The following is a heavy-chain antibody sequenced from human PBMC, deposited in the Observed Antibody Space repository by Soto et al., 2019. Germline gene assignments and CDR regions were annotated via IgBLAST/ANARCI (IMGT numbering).Heavy chain of an antibody. CDR3: VRGARDYYDSSGFEY. CDR1: GFTFSNYG. J-gene: IGHJ4*02. V-gene: IGHV3-30*03. Sequence: HPGGSLRLSCAASGFTFSNYGMHWVRQTPGKGLEWVALILYDGSNKYYADSVKGRFTISRDNSKNTLYLQVSSLRAEDTAVYYCVRGARDYYDSSGFEYWGQGTLVTVSS. D-gene: IGHD3-22*01. CDR2: ILYDGSNK.